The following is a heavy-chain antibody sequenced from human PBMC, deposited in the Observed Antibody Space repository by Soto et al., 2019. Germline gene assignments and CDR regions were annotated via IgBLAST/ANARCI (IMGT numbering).Heavy chain of an antibody. CDR1: GFTFSSYA. CDR3: VKDPGAVTGDEYFQH. CDR2: ISSNGGTT. Sequence: GGSLRLSCSASGFTFSSYAMHWVRQAPGKGLEYASGISSNGGTTYHVDSVKGRFIISRDNSKNTLYLQMTSLKTEDTAVYYCVKDPGAVTGDEYFQHWGLGTLVTVSS. D-gene: IGHD6-19*01. V-gene: IGHV3-64D*06. J-gene: IGHJ1*01.